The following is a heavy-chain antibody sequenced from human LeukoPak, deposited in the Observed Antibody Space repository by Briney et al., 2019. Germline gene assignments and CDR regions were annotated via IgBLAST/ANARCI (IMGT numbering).Heavy chain of an antibody. CDR1: ESTFGTSA. J-gene: IGHJ4*02. D-gene: IGHD6-13*01. CDR2: FGRRGSDP. Sequence: AGGSLRPSCAPSESTFGTSAISWVRPPQGKGPGWVSTFGRRGSDPYYSDSVKGRFTIFRDNSKNTLYLQMNSLRDEDTAVYYCAKGSLGSWYYFDYWGQGTLVTVSS. CDR3: AKGSLGSWYYFDY. V-gene: IGHV3-23*01.